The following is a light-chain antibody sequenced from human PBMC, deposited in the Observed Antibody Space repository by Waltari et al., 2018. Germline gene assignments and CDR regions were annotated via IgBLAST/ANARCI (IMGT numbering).Light chain of an antibody. J-gene: IGLJ3*02. CDR3: ETGGHGTWV. Sequence: QLVLTQSPSASASLGASVKLTCTLSSGHSSNIIAWLQQQPGKGPRYLMQVNSDGSHRKGDEIPDRFSGSSSGAERYLTISRLQSEDEADYYCETGGHGTWVFGGGTKLTVL. CDR1: SGHSSNI. V-gene: IGLV4-69*01. CDR2: VNSDGSH.